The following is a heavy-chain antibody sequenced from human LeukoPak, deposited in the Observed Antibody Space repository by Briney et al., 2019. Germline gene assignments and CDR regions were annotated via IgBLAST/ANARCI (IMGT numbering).Heavy chain of an antibody. D-gene: IGHD5-18*01. Sequence: SETLSLTCTVSGASISNYYWSWIRQPAGKGLEWLGRIYPSGNTAYNPSLKSRVTMSLDTSKNQFSLKLKSLTAADTAVYYCARAGIQLWLGNFDYWGQGTLVTVSS. V-gene: IGHV4-4*07. CDR2: IYPSGNT. J-gene: IGHJ4*02. CDR1: GASISNYY. CDR3: ARAGIQLWLGNFDY.